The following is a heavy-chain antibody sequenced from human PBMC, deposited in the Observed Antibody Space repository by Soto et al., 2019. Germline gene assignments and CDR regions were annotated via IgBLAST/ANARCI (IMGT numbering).Heavy chain of an antibody. Sequence: QLQLQESGPGLVKPSETLSLTCTVPGGSISSSSYYWGWIRQPPGKGLEWIGSIYYSRSTYYNPSLKSRVTISVDTSKNQFALKLSSVTAADTAVYYCARHSPTTVTTVDYWGQGTLVTVSS. CDR3: ARHSPTTVTTVDY. D-gene: IGHD4-17*01. J-gene: IGHJ4*02. CDR1: GGSISSSSYY. V-gene: IGHV4-39*01. CDR2: IYYSRST.